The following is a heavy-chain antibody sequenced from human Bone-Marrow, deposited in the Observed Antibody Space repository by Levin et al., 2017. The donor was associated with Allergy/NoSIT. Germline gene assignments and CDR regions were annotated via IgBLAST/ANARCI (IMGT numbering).Heavy chain of an antibody. J-gene: IGHJ5*02. V-gene: IGHV3-30*04. CDR3: ARGGNCGGGCDVCRNWFDP. CDR1: GFTFNTHA. CDR2: ISYDGIDT. Sequence: QPGGSLRLSCAASGFTFNTHALHWVRQAPGKGLNWVAFISYDGIDTYYADSVEGRFTISRDSSNNTLYLQMNGLRLDDTGVYFCARGGNCGGGCDVCRNWFDPWGQGTPVTVAS. D-gene: IGHD2-21*01.